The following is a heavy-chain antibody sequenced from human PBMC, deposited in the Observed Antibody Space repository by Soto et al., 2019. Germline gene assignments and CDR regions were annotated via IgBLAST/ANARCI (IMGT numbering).Heavy chain of an antibody. Sequence: DSLRISCKGSGYTFTDYWISLVRQMRGKGLEWMGRIDPSDSYTNYSPSFQGHVTISADKSISTAYLQWSSLKASDTAMYYCARQGIVATINYGQDYWGQGTLVTVSS. CDR3: ARQGIVATINYGQDY. CDR1: GYTFTDYW. CDR2: IDPSDSYT. V-gene: IGHV5-10-1*01. J-gene: IGHJ4*02. D-gene: IGHD5-12*01.